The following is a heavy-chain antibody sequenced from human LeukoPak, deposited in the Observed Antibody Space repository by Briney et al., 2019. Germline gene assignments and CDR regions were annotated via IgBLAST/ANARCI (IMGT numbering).Heavy chain of an antibody. CDR3: TGSYYYGSGSFFDY. J-gene: IGHJ4*02. Sequence: GGSLRLACAASGFTFSGSAMHWVRQTSGKGLEWVGRNRSKANSYATAYAASVKGRFTISSDDSKNTAYLQMNSLKTEDTAVYYCTGSYYYGSGSFFDYWGQGTLVTVSS. V-gene: IGHV3-73*01. D-gene: IGHD3-10*01. CDR2: NRSKANSYAT. CDR1: GFTFSGSA.